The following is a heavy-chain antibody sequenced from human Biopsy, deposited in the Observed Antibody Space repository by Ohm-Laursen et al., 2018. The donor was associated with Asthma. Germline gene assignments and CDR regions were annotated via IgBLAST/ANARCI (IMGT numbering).Heavy chain of an antibody. CDR3: ARAVDYSHYYGIDV. CDR1: GYTFNSAG. CDR2: ISVYNGNT. D-gene: IGHD3-10*01. J-gene: IGHJ6*02. V-gene: IGHV1-18*01. Sequence: ASVTVSCKTSGYTFNSAGITWVRQAPGQGLEWMGWISVYNGNTKVAQKLQDRVTMITDTSTSTAYMELRSLRSDDTAAYFCARAVDYSHYYGIDVWGQGTTVTVS.